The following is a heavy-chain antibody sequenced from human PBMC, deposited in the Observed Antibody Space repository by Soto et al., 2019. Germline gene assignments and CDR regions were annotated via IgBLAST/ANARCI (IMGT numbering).Heavy chain of an antibody. Sequence: QVQLQESGPGLVKPSETLSLTCTVSGDSVTSRSYYWTWVRQPPGKGLEWIGYIYYSGNINYNPSLKSRFTLTVGPSANQFSLKLTSVTAADTAIYYCARGNIAASGTKFDPWCQGSLVTVSS. J-gene: IGHJ5*02. D-gene: IGHD6-13*01. CDR3: ARGNIAASGTKFDP. CDR1: GDSVTSRSYY. CDR2: IYYSGNI. V-gene: IGHV4-61*01.